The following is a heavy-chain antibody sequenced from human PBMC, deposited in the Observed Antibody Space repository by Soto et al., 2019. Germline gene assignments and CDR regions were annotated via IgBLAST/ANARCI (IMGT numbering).Heavy chain of an antibody. Sequence: ASVKVSCKASGYTFTSYGISWVRQAPGQGLEWMGWTSAYNGNTNYAQKLQGRVTMTTDTSTSTAYMELRSLRSDDTAVYYCARDQGYYDSSGYLDYWGQGTLVTVSS. J-gene: IGHJ4*02. CDR3: ARDQGYYDSSGYLDY. V-gene: IGHV1-18*01. D-gene: IGHD3-22*01. CDR1: GYTFTSYG. CDR2: TSAYNGNT.